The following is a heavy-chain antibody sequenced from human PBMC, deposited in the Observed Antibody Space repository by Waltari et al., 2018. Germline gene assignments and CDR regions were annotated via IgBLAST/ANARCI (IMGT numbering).Heavy chain of an antibody. J-gene: IGHJ4*02. D-gene: IGHD6-13*01. CDR3: AIGGVETSWYWRY. V-gene: IGHV3-7*01. CDR1: GFTSSGSW. Sequence: EVQAVDAAGGSVQPGASLRLSCPASGFTSSGSWMTWVRQAAGKGLEWVANIKTDGSETYYVDSVKGRFTISRDNTKNSLYLQMSSLRAEDTAVYYCAIGGVETSWYWRYWGQGTLVTVSS. CDR2: IKTDGSET.